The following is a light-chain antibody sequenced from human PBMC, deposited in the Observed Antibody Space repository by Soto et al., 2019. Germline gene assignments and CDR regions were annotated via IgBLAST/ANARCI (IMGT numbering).Light chain of an antibody. CDR2: GVS. CDR3: QEYDSSLST. Sequence: SLSACTLSLTTEERATLSCRASQSLSSRNLAWYQQKPGQATRPLIYGVSSRANGIPDRFSGSGSGTDFTLNISRLEPEDFAVYYCQEYDSSLSTFAQRSKVAI. V-gene: IGKV3-20*01. CDR1: QSLSSRN. J-gene: IGKJ1*01.